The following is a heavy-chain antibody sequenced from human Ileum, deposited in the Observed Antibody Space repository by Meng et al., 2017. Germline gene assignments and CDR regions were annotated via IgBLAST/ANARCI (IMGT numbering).Heavy chain of an antibody. Sequence: VLLQQSGPGLGTPSETLSLTCTGFGVSVNSCFYYWNWVRQPPGKGLEFIGSFHHSGSAHYNASLEGRVTMSLDTSKNQFSLRLTSVTAADSALYYCTGGPDSAKSGYWGQGTLVTVSS. D-gene: IGHD1-14*01. CDR3: TGGPDSAKSGY. CDR1: GVSVNSCFYY. J-gene: IGHJ4*02. CDR2: FHHSGSA. V-gene: IGHV4-61*01.